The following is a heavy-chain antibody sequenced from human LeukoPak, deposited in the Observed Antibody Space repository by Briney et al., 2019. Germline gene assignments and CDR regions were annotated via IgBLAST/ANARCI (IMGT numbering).Heavy chain of an antibody. Sequence: GGSLRLSCAVSGFSLSDYWMHWVRQAPGKGLVWVSRIGPDGSGTTYADSVKGRFTISRDKSKNTVNLQMNSLRDEDAAVYYCTRVQAGRSGLMDVWGQGTTVTVSS. CDR1: GFSLSDYW. J-gene: IGHJ6*02. D-gene: IGHD2-8*02. CDR3: TRVQAGRSGLMDV. CDR2: IGPDGSGT. V-gene: IGHV3-74*03.